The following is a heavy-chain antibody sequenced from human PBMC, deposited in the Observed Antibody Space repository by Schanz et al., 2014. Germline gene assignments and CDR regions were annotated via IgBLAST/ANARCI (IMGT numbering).Heavy chain of an antibody. CDR1: GGSISSGSYY. J-gene: IGHJ5*01. CDR2: IYSTGST. Sequence: QVQLQESGPGLVKPSQTLSLTCTVSGGSISSGSYYWSWIRQPAGKGLEWIGRIYSTGSTNYNPSLKSRVTISKATSKNQSSLKLTSVTAADTAVYYCARDMVENWFDSWGQGTLVTVSS. D-gene: IGHD3-10*01. CDR3: ARDMVENWFDS. V-gene: IGHV4-61*02.